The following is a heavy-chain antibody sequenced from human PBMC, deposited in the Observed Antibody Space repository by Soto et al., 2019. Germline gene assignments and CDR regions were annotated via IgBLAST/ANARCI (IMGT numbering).Heavy chain of an antibody. V-gene: IGHV3-23*01. CDR3: AKRRGAGGHFDY. D-gene: IGHD2-15*01. CDR2: VSIGGST. J-gene: IGHJ4*02. Sequence: HGGSLRHCCAASGFTVSSYAMGWVRQGPGKGLEWVAVVSIGGSTHYADSVRGRFTISRDNSKNTLSLQMNSLTAEDTAVYFCAKRRGAGGHFDYWGQGALVTGSS. CDR1: GFTVSSYA.